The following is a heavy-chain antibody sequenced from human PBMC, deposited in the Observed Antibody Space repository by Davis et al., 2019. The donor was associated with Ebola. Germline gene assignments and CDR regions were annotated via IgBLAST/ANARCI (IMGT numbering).Heavy chain of an antibody. V-gene: IGHV3-74*01. CDR3: ARDFDRVRE. J-gene: IGHJ4*02. CDR2: INPNGGRT. CDR1: GFTFSSYW. D-gene: IGHD3-22*01. Sequence: GESLKISCAASGFTFSSYWIHWVRQAPGKGLVWVSRINPNGGRTGYADSVKGRFTISRDNARNTLYLEMNSLKVEDTAVYYCARDFDRVREWGQGTLVTVSS.